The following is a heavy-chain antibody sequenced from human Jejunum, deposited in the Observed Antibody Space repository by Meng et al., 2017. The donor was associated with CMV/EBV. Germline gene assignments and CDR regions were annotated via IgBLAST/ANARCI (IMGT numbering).Heavy chain of an antibody. CDR3: ATGGWELMPFDF. D-gene: IGHD1-26*01. Sequence: CKASGGTFSSLAISWFRQAPGQGLEWMGGIIPIFETPNYAQRFQGRVTMTTDESTSTAYMELSSLRSDDTAVYYCATGGWELMPFDFWGQGTPVTVSS. CDR1: GGTFSSLA. V-gene: IGHV1-69*05. J-gene: IGHJ4*02. CDR2: IIPIFETP.